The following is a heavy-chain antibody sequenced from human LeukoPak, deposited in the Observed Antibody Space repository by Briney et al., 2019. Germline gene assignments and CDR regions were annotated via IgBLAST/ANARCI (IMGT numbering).Heavy chain of an antibody. V-gene: IGHV1-18*01. CDR1: GYTFTSYG. CDR2: SSAYNGNT. D-gene: IGHD4-17*01. J-gene: IGHJ4*02. CDR3: ARTLAPDYGDYGEIDY. Sequence: GASVKVSCKASGYTFTSYGISWVRQAPGQGLEWMGWSSAYNGNTNYAQKLQGRVTMTTDTSTSTAYMELRSLRSDDTAVYYCARTLAPDYGDYGEIDYWGQGTLVTVSS.